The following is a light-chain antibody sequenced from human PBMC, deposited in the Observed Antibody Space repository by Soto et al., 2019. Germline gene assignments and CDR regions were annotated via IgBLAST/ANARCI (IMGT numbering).Light chain of an antibody. V-gene: IGLV2-23*01. CDR1: SSDVGSYNL. Sequence: QSALTQPASVSGSPGQSITISCTGTSSDVGSYNLVSWYQQHPGKAPKLMIYEANKRPSGVSNRFSGSKSGNMASLTISGLQPEDEAEYHCSSYAGYSTSVVFGGGTKLTVL. CDR3: SSYAGYSTSVV. J-gene: IGLJ2*01. CDR2: EAN.